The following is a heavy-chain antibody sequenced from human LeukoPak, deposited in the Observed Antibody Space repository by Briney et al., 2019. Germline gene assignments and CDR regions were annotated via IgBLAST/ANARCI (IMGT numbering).Heavy chain of an antibody. D-gene: IGHD6-19*01. V-gene: IGHV4-39*01. CDR2: IYYSGST. CDR1: GGSISSSSYY. CDR3: ARAGYSSGWYYFDY. J-gene: IGHJ4*02. Sequence: PSETLSLTCTVSGGSISSSSYYWGWIRQPPGNGMEWIGSIYYSGSTYYNPSLKSRVTISVDTSKNQFSLKLSSVTAADTAVYYCARAGYSSGWYYFDYWGQGTLVTVSS.